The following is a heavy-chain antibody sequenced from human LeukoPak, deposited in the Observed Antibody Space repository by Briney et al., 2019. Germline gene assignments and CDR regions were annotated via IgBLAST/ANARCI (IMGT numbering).Heavy chain of an antibody. CDR2: IYYSGST. V-gene: IGHV4-39*01. CDR3: ASPRKGIAVAIDY. D-gene: IGHD6-19*01. J-gene: IGHJ4*02. Sequence: SETLSLTCTVSGGSISSSSYYWGWIRQPPGKGLEWIGSIYYSGSTYYNPSLKSRATISVDTSKNQFSLKLSSVTAADTAVYYCASPRKGIAVAIDYWGQGTLVTVSS. CDR1: GGSISSSSYY.